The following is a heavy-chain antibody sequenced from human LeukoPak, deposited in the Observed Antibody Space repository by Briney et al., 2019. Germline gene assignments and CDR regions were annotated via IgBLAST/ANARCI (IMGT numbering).Heavy chain of an antibody. D-gene: IGHD6-13*01. J-gene: IGHJ6*02. CDR2: INPNSGGT. CDR1: GYTFTGYY. Sequence: ASVKVSCKASGYTFTGYYMHWVRQAPGQGLEWMGWINPNSGGTNYAQKFQGRVTMTRDTSISTAYMELSRLRSDDTAVYYCASGYSSSRSLPVPPYYYYYGMDVWGQGTTVTVSS. V-gene: IGHV1-2*02. CDR3: ASGYSSSRSLPVPPYYYYYGMDV.